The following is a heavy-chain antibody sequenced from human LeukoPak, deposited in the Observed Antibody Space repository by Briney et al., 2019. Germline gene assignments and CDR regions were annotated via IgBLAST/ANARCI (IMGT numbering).Heavy chain of an antibody. CDR2: IYPGDSDT. CDR1: GSLFTNYW. Sequence: GESLKISCKGSGSLFTNYWIGWVRQLPGKGLEWMGLIYPGDSDTRYSPSFQGQVTISADKSITTAYLQWSSLKASDTAIYYCAIGGDSSTSCYRCFDFWGQGTLVTVSS. CDR3: AIGGDSSTSCYRCFDF. D-gene: IGHD2-2*02. J-gene: IGHJ4*02. V-gene: IGHV5-51*01.